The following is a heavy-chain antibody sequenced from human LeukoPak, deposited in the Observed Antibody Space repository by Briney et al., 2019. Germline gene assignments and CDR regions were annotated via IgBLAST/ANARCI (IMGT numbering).Heavy chain of an antibody. D-gene: IGHD6-13*01. J-gene: IGHJ4*02. V-gene: IGHV3-7*01. CDR1: GFTFSSYW. CDR2: IKQDGSEK. CDR3: ARWPKQQLDNYFDY. Sequence: GGSLRLSCAASGFTFSSYWMSWVRQAPGKGLEWVANIKQDGSEKYYVDSVKGRFTISRDNAKNSLYLHMNSMRAEDTAVYYCARWPKQQLDNYFDYWGQGTLVTVSS.